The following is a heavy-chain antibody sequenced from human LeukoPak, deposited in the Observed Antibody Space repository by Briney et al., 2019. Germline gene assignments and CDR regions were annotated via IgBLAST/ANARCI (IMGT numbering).Heavy chain of an antibody. CDR1: GYTFTRHC. J-gene: IGHJ3*02. V-gene: IGHV1-46*01. D-gene: IGHD2-8*01. CDR2: INPSSGGT. CDR3: ARDGLYCTNGVCSSDI. Sequence: ASVKVSCKASGYTFTRHCMNWVRQAPGQGLEWMGKINPSSGGTGYAQKFQGRVTMTRDTSTSTVYMELTSLRSADTAVYYCARDGLYCTNGVCSSDIWGQGTLVTVSS.